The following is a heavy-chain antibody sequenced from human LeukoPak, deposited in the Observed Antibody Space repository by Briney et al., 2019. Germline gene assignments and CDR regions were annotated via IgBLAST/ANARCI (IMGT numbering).Heavy chain of an antibody. D-gene: IGHD3-10*01. Sequence: GGSLRLSCAASGFTFSDYYMSWIRQAPGKGLEWVSYISSSGSTIYYADSVKGRFTISRDNAKNSLYLQMNSLRAEDTAVYYCARDSHYGSGSYYTAVFDYWGQGTLVTVFS. V-gene: IGHV3-11*01. J-gene: IGHJ4*02. CDR2: ISSSGSTI. CDR1: GFTFSDYY. CDR3: ARDSHYGSGSYYTAVFDY.